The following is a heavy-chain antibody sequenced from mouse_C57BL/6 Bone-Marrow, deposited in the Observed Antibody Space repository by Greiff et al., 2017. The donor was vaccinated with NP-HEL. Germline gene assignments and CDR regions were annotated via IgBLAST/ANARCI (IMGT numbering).Heavy chain of an antibody. V-gene: IGHV1-81*01. CDR2: IYPRSGNT. Sequence: VKLMESGAELARPGASVKLSCKASGYTFTSYGISWVKQRTGQGLEWIGEIYPRSGNTYYNEKFKGKATLTADKSSSTAYMELRSLTSEDSAVYFCARSLVTMDYWGQGTSVTVSS. CDR1: GYTFTSYG. CDR3: ARSLVTMDY. J-gene: IGHJ4*01.